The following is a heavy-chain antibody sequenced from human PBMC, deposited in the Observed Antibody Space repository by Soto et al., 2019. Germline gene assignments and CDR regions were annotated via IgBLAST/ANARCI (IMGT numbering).Heavy chain of an antibody. V-gene: IGHV3-30*18. CDR1: GFTFSNFG. D-gene: IGHD5-12*01. CDR3: AKDVYSRYDQRGDYYGMDV. J-gene: IGHJ6*02. Sequence: QVQLVESGGGVVQPGRSLRLYCAASGFTFSNFGIPWVRQAPGKGLEWVAVISYDGSNRYYGDSVKGRFTISRDNSKNTLYLQMNSLRAEDTAVYYCAKDVYSRYDQRGDYYGMDVWGQGTTVTVSS. CDR2: ISYDGSNR.